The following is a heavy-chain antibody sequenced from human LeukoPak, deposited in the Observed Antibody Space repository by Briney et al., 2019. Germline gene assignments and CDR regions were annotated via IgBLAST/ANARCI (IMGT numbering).Heavy chain of an antibody. V-gene: IGHV3-15*07. CDR1: GFTFSNAW. J-gene: IGHJ4*02. Sequence: GGSLRLSCAASGFTFSNAWMNWVRQAPGKGLEWVGRIKSKTGGGITEYAAPVKGRFTITRDDTKITLYLHINRLKTEATAVYYCTSHNGSYYVGIDYWGQGTLVTVSS. CDR3: TSHNGSYYVGIDY. CDR2: IKSKTGGGIT. D-gene: IGHD1-26*01.